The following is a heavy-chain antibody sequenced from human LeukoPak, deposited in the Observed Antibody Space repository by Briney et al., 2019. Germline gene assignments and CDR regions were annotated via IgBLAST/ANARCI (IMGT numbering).Heavy chain of an antibody. V-gene: IGHV3-13*01. CDR3: TRGTHIAAGIDY. CDR1: GFTFSSYD. J-gene: IGHJ4*02. D-gene: IGHD5-12*01. Sequence: GGSLRLSCAASGFTFSSYDMHRVRQPTGKGLEWVSSINIADSTDYADSVKGRFTISRENAKNSLYLQMNSLRAGDTAVYYCTRGTHIAAGIDYWGQGTLVTVSS. CDR2: INIADST.